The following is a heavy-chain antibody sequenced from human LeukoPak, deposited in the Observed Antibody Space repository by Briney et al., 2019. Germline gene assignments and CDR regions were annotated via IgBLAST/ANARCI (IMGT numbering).Heavy chain of an antibody. CDR3: ATSTVMNHYCFDY. Sequence: SGTLSLTCAVSGGSMSSTKWWSWVRRPPGKGLEWSGDIYHSGSTNYNPSLKSRITISVDKSKNQVSLNLTSVTAADTAVYYCATSTVMNHYCFDYWAQGTLVTVSS. J-gene: IGHJ4*02. D-gene: IGHD1-14*01. CDR2: IYHSGST. CDR1: GGSMSSTKW. V-gene: IGHV4-4*02.